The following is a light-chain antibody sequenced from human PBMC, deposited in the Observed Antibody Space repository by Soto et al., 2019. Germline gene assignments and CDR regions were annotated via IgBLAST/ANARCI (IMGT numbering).Light chain of an antibody. V-gene: IGKV3-20*01. CDR3: QQYGSSPQT. J-gene: IGKJ1*01. CDR1: ESVGSTY. Sequence: EIGLTQSPGTLSLSPGDRASLSCRASESVGSTYVGWYQQKPGQAPRLLIYGASDRATGIPDRFTGSGSGTDLTLTINRLEPEDFAVYFCQQYGSSPQTFGQGTKVDIK. CDR2: GAS.